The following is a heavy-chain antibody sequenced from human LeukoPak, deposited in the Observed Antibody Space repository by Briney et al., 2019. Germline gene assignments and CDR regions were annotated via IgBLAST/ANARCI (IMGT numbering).Heavy chain of an antibody. V-gene: IGHV3-66*01. D-gene: IGHD4-17*01. Sequence: GGSLRLSCAASGFTVSSNYMSWVRQAPGKGLEWVSVIYSGGSTTYYADSVKGRFTISRDNAKNSLFLQMNNLRAEDTAVYYCARLRSPTDYWGQGTLVTISS. CDR1: GFTVSSNY. CDR2: IYSGGSTT. CDR3: ARLRSPTDY. J-gene: IGHJ4*02.